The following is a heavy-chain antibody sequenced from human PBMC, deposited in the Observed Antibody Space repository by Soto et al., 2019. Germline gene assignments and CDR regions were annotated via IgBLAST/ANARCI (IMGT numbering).Heavy chain of an antibody. CDR3: AIGSTYSGEFEF. D-gene: IGHD1-26*01. CDR1: GGTFSSYT. Sequence: VQLVQSGAEVKQPGSSVKVSCKASGGTFSSYTVTWVRQAPGQGLEWMGGFVPIVGTTDYSQNFQGGLTYTADESATTGYMELSSLTSDDTARYYCAIGSTYSGEFEFWGQGTLVTVSS. J-gene: IGHJ4*02. CDR2: FVPIVGTT. V-gene: IGHV1-69*01.